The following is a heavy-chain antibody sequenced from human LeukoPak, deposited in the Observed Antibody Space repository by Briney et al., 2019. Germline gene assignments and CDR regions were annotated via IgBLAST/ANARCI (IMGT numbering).Heavy chain of an antibody. J-gene: IGHJ4*02. Sequence: NPSQTLSLTCTVSGASLSSGSYYWSWIRQPAGKGLEWIGRIYTSGRTYYNPSLKSRVSMSVDTSKNQFSLKLSSVTAADTAVYYCARLSTVTTSFDYWGQGTLVTVSS. V-gene: IGHV4-61*02. CDR1: GASLSSGSYY. CDR2: IYTSGRT. CDR3: ARLSTVTTSFDY. D-gene: IGHD4-11*01.